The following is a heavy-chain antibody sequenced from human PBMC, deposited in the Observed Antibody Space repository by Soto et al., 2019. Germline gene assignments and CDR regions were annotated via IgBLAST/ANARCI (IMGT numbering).Heavy chain of an antibody. CDR2: INPSRATT. V-gene: IGHV1-46*01. J-gene: IGHJ5*02. D-gene: IGHD3-3*01. CDR3: VGGADLEGRYNWFDP. Sequence: QVQLVQSGAEVKKPWAPMKVSCKSFGDTFSSQYIHWVRQAPGQGLEWVGLINPSRATTTISQKFQGRVTLTSDTSTRTVYMELSSLRSDDTAIYFCVGGADLEGRYNWFDPWGQGTMVTVSS. CDR1: GDTFSSQY.